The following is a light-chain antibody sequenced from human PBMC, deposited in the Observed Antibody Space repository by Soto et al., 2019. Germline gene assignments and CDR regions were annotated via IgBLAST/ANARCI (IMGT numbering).Light chain of an antibody. CDR1: QSISLW. CDR3: QHWNDYSWT. V-gene: IGKV1-5*03. J-gene: IGKJ1*01. Sequence: DIHMTQSPSTLSASVGDRVTITCRASQSISLWLAWYQQKPGKAPNLLIYKTSSLETGVPSRFSGSGSGTEFTLTISSLQPDDFATYYCQHWNDYSWTVGQGTKVEVK. CDR2: KTS.